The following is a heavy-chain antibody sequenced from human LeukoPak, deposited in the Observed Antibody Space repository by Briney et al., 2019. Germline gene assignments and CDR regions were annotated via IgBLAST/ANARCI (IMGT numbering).Heavy chain of an antibody. Sequence: GGSLRLSCAAPGFTFSSYAMSWVRQAPGKGLEWVANIKQDGSEKYYVDSVKGRFIISRDNAKNSLYLQMNSLRAEDTAVYYCARDHRGIYSPFDYWGQGTLVTVSS. CDR1: GFTFSSYA. CDR2: IKQDGSEK. J-gene: IGHJ4*02. V-gene: IGHV3-7*01. CDR3: ARDHRGIYSPFDY. D-gene: IGHD2-21*01.